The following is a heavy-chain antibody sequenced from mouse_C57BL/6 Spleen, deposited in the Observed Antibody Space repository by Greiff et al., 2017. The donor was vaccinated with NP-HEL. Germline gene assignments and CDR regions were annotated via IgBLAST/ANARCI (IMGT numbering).Heavy chain of an antibody. Sequence: QVHVKQPGAELVMPGASVKLSCKASGYTFTSYWMHWVKQRPGQGLEWIGEIDPSDSYTNYNQKFKGKSTLTVDKSSSTAYMQLSSLTSEDSAVYYCARLLDLLGVYYFDYWGQGTTLTVSS. CDR3: ARLLDLLGVYYFDY. CDR1: GYTFTSYW. CDR2: IDPSDSYT. V-gene: IGHV1-69*01. D-gene: IGHD2-1*01. J-gene: IGHJ2*01.